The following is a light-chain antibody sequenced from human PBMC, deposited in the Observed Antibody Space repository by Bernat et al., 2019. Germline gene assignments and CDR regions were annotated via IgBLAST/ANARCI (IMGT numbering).Light chain of an antibody. CDR1: QSLLHRDGNNY. Sequence: DIVMTQSPLSLPVTPGEPASISCRSSQSLLHRDGNNYLEWYLQKPGRSPQLLIYLGSNRASRVPDRFSGSGSGTDFTLKISRVEAEDVGIYYCVQTLQTRWTFGQGTVVEIK. J-gene: IGKJ1*01. CDR3: VQTLQTRWT. CDR2: LGS. V-gene: IGKV2-28*01.